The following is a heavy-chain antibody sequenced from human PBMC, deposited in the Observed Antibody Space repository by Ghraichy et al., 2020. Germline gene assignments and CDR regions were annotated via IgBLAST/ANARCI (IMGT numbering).Heavy chain of an antibody. D-gene: IGHD3-22*01. CDR2: IDWDDDK. J-gene: IGHJ5*02. CDR1: GLSVNSYTMR. Sequence: SGPTLVKPTQTLTLTCTLSGLSVNSYTMRVSWIRQPPGKALEWLARIDWDDDKFYRTSLKTRLSVSMDTSKNQVVLTLTNVDPLDTGTYYCARTGDSRGHYKFDTWGQGTPVTVSS. V-gene: IGHV2-70*04. CDR3: ARTGDSRGHYKFDT.